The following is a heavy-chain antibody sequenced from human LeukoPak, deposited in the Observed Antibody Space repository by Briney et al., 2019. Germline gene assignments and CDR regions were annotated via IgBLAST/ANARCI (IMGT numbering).Heavy chain of an antibody. CDR2: IYTIGST. Sequence: SQTLSLTCTVSGGSISSGSYYWSWIRQPAGKGLEWIGRIYTIGSTNYNPSLKSRVTISVDTSKNQFSLKLSSVTAADTAVYYCARAFFDDSSGYYSNWFDPWGQGTLVTVSS. CDR3: ARAFFDDSSGYYSNWFDP. CDR1: GGSISSGSYY. D-gene: IGHD3-22*01. J-gene: IGHJ5*02. V-gene: IGHV4-61*02.